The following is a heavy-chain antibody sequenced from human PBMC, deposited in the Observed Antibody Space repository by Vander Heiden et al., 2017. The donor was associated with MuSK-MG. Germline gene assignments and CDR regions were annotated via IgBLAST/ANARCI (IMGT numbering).Heavy chain of an antibody. V-gene: IGHV4-34*01. J-gene: IGHJ4*02. D-gene: IGHD2-15*01. CDR3: ARGVDIVVVVAALYYFDY. Sequence: QVQLQQRGAGLLKPSETLSLPCAVYGGSFSGYYWSWIRQPPGKGLEGIGEINHSGSTNYNPSLKSRVTISVDTSKNQFSLKLSSVTAADTAVYYCARGVDIVVVVAALYYFDYWGQGTLVTVSS. CDR1: GGSFSGYY. CDR2: INHSGST.